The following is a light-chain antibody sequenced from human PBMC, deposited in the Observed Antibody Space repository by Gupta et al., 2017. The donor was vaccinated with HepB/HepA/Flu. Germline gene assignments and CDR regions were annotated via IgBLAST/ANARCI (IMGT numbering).Light chain of an antibody. CDR2: RNN. CDR1: SSSVGANYD. V-gene: IGLV1-40*01. J-gene: IGLJ2*01. Sequence: QSVLTQPPSVSGAPGQRVTIPCAGSSSSVGANYDVHWYQQIPGTAPKLLIYRNNNRPSGVPDRFSGSKSGTSASLAITGLQAEDEADYYCQSYDTSLSGVVFGGGTKLTVL. CDR3: QSYDTSLSGVV.